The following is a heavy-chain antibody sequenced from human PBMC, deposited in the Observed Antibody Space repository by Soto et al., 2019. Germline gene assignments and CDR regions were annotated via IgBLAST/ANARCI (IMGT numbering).Heavy chain of an antibody. Sequence: EVQLVESGGGLVQPGGSLRLSCEVSGFTFSSYWMSWVRQGPGKGLEWVANIKQDGSEKYYVASVKGRFTISRDNAKNSLFLQMDSLRAEDTAVYYCASHTIFGVAMDYWGQGSLVTVSS. D-gene: IGHD3-3*01. CDR2: IKQDGSEK. V-gene: IGHV3-7*01. CDR1: GFTFSSYW. J-gene: IGHJ4*02. CDR3: ASHTIFGVAMDY.